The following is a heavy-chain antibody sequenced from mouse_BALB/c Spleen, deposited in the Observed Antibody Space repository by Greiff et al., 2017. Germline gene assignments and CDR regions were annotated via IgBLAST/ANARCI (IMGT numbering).Heavy chain of an antibody. V-gene: IGHV1S56*01. D-gene: IGHD2-14*01. CDR3: ARKRYWAMDY. Sequence: VKLQESGPELVKPGASVKMSCKASGYTFTSYYIHWVKQRPGQGLEWIGWIYPGDGSTKYNEKFKGKTTLTADKSSSTAYMLLSSLTSEDSAIYFCARKRYWAMDYWGQGTSVTVSS. J-gene: IGHJ4*01. CDR2: IYPGDGST. CDR1: GYTFTSYY.